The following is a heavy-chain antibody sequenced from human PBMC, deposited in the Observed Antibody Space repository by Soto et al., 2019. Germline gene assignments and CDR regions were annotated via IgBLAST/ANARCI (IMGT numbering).Heavy chain of an antibody. CDR2: INHSGST. V-gene: IGHV4-34*01. Sequence: QVQLQQWGAGLLKPSETLSLTCAVYGGSFSGYSWSWIRQPPGRGREGIGEINHSGSTNYNPSLKSRVTISVDTSKNQFSLKLSSVTAADTAVYYCARNDKPHYYGSGNWFDPWGQGTLVTVSS. D-gene: IGHD3-10*01. CDR1: GGSFSGYS. CDR3: ARNDKPHYYGSGNWFDP. J-gene: IGHJ5*02.